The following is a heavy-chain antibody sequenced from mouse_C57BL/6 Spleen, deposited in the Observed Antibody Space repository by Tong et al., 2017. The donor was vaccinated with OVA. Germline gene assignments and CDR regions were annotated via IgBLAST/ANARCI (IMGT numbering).Heavy chain of an antibody. CDR2: IWSGGST. Sequence: VQLKESGPGLVQPSQSLSITCTVSGFSLTSYGVHWVRQSPGKGLEWLGVIWSGGSTDYNAAFISRLSISKDNSKSQVFFKMNSLQADDTAIYYCARNGYYGSSYAMDYWGQGTSVTVSS. D-gene: IGHD1-1*01. J-gene: IGHJ4*01. CDR3: ARNGYYGSSYAMDY. CDR1: GFSLTSYG. V-gene: IGHV2-2*01.